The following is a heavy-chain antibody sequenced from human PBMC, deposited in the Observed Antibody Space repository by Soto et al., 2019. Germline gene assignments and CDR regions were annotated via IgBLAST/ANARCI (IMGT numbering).Heavy chain of an antibody. CDR2: IIPIFGTV. D-gene: IGHD6-19*01. J-gene: IGHJ6*02. Sequence: QVQLLQSGAEVKKPGSSVRVSCEASGGTFRTYAISWVRQAPGQGLEWMGEIIPIFGTVNYAQKFQGRVTITADEYTITVDMDLRSLRSEDTAVYYCAKGAVAGTPTSYYYYGMDVWGQGTTVTVSS. CDR1: GGTFRTYA. V-gene: IGHV1-69*12. CDR3: AKGAVAGTPTSYYYYGMDV.